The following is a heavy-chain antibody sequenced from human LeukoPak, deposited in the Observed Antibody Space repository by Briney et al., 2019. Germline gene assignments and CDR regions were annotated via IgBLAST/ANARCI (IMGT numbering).Heavy chain of an antibody. D-gene: IGHD2-15*01. V-gene: IGHV3-15*01. J-gene: IGHJ3*02. CDR1: GFTFSTAW. CDR3: TTDGPLVASAFDI. Sequence: GGSLRLSCAASGFTFSTAWMTWVRQAPGKGLEWVGRIKSKTAGGTADYAAPVKGGFTISRDDSRDTLYLQMNSLKTEDTAVYYCTTDGPLVASAFDIWGQGTMVTVSS. CDR2: IKSKTAGGTA.